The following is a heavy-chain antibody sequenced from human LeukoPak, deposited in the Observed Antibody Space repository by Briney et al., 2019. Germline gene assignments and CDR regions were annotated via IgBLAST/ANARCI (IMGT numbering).Heavy chain of an antibody. CDR1: GFTFSSYS. J-gene: IGHJ4*02. V-gene: IGHV3-21*01. CDR3: ARGRDY. Sequence: GGSLRLSCAASGFTFSSYSLNWVRQTPGKGLEWVSSISRSGRHIYYADSVKGRFTISRDNAKNSLYLQMNSLRAEDTAVYYCARGRDYWGQGTLVTVFS. CDR2: ISRSGRHI.